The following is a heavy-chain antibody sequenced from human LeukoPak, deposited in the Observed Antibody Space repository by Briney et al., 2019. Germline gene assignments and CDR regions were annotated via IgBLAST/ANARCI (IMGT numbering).Heavy chain of an antibody. J-gene: IGHJ6*03. Sequence: SETLSLTCAVYGGSSSGYYWSWIRQPPGKGLEWIGEINHSGSTNYNPSLKSRVTISVDTSKNQFSLKLSSVTAADTAVYYCARGVRVRGAHPSTYYYYYYMDVWGKGTTVTVSS. D-gene: IGHD3-10*01. V-gene: IGHV4-34*01. CDR3: ARGVRVRGAHPSTYYYYYYMDV. CDR2: INHSGST. CDR1: GGSSSGYY.